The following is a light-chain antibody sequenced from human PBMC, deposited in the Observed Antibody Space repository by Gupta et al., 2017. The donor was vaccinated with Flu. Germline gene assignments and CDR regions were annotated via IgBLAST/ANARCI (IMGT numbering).Light chain of an antibody. CDR3: SAYIRSGAV. J-gene: IGLJ2*01. CDR2: EVN. CDR1: SSDMADSNY. V-gene: IGLV2-14*03. Sequence: QSALTQSASVSGSPGQSITISCTGTSSDMADSNYVSWYQQYPGTAPKLILYEVNNRPSAGADRFSGSKSATTASLTISGLRADDEDYYYCSAYIRSGAVFGGGTKLTVL.